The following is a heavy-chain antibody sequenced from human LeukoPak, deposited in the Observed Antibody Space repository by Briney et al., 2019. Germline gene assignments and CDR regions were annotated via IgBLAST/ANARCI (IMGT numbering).Heavy chain of an antibody. CDR1: GYTFTSFG. Sequence: GASVTVSCKPSGYTFTSFGISWARQAPGQGLEWMGWIGAYNGDTNYAQKFQGRVTMTTDTSTSTAYMDLRSLRSDDTAVYYCARDHCRGDNCPSFDYWGQGTLVTVSS. D-gene: IGHD2-15*01. CDR3: ARDHCRGDNCPSFDY. CDR2: IGAYNGDT. J-gene: IGHJ4*02. V-gene: IGHV1-18*04.